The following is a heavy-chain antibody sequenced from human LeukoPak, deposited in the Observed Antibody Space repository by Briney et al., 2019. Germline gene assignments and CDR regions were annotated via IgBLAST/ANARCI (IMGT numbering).Heavy chain of an antibody. J-gene: IGHJ6*02. CDR3: ARDKWFGAPITSHYYYYYGMDV. CDR2: ISSSGSTI. D-gene: IGHD3-10*01. Sequence: GGSLRLSCAASGFTFSSYEMNWVRQAPGKGLEWVSYISSSGSTIYYADSVKGRFTISRDNAKNSLYLQMNSLRAEDTAVYYCARDKWFGAPITSHYYYYYGMDVWGQGTTVTVSS. CDR1: GFTFSSYE. V-gene: IGHV3-48*03.